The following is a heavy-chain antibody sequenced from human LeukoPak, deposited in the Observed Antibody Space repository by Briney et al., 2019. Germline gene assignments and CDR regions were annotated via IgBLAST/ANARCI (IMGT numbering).Heavy chain of an antibody. CDR3: ARAGSGCSGGSCYTPLIDY. CDR2: INTNTGNP. Sequence: ASVKVTCKASGYTFTSYAMNWVRQAPGQGLEWMGWINTNTGNPTYAQGFTGRFVFSLDTSVSTAYLQISSLKAEDTAVYYCARAGSGCSGGSCYTPLIDYWGQGTLVTVSS. V-gene: IGHV7-4-1*02. J-gene: IGHJ4*02. CDR1: GYTFTSYA. D-gene: IGHD2-15*01.